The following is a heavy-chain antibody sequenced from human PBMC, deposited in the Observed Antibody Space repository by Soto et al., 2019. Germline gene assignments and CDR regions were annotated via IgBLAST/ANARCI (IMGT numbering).Heavy chain of an antibody. V-gene: IGHV3-23*01. CDR1: GFTFSNYA. CDR2: VNSGDATT. D-gene: IGHD3-10*01. Sequence: EVQLLDSGGGLVQPGGSLRLSCAASGFTFSNYAMSWVRQAPGKGLEWVSSVNSGDATTYYADSVKDRFTISRDDSTNTLYLQMNSLRDDDTAVYFCAKAGTGTNQVFDYWGQGTLVTVSP. CDR3: AKAGTGTNQVFDY. J-gene: IGHJ4*02.